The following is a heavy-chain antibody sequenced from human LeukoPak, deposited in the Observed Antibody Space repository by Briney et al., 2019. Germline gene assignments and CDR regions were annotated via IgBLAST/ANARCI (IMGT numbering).Heavy chain of an antibody. CDR1: GGSISSNY. Sequence: SETLSLTCTVSGGSISSNYWSWIRQPPGKGLEWIGYIYYSGSTNYNPSLKGRVTISVDTSKNQFSLKLSSVTAADTAVYYCARGSGWYFYWGQGTLVTVSS. V-gene: IGHV4-59*01. J-gene: IGHJ4*02. CDR3: ARGSGWYFY. D-gene: IGHD6-19*01. CDR2: IYYSGST.